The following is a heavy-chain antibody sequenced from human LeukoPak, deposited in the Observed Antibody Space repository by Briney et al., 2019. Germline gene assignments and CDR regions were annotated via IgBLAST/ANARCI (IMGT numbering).Heavy chain of an antibody. J-gene: IGHJ4*02. CDR2: INHSGNT. V-gene: IGHV4-34*01. D-gene: IGHD2-2*01. Sequence: SETLSLTCAVYGGSFSGYYWRWIRQPPGKGLEWIGEINHSGNTNYNPSLKSRVTTSVDTSKNQFSLKLSSVTAADTAVYYCARVISDCSSSSCYVRYFDYWGQGTLVTVSS. CDR3: ARVISDCSSSSCYVRYFDY. CDR1: GGSFSGYY.